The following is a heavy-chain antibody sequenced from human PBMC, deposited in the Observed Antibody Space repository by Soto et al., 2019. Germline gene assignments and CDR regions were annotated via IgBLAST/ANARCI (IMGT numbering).Heavy chain of an antibody. CDR2: IXXSXXX. D-gene: IGHD7-27*01. V-gene: IGHV4-59*12. J-gene: IGHJ4*02. CDR3: ARDQALAPTVWGY. Sequence: SETLSLTCTVSGGSISSYYWSWIRQHPEKGLXWIXXIXXSXXXXXNXXLRSRLTMSLDTSKNQFFLRSTSVTAADTALYYCARDQALAPTVWGYWGQGIQVTVSS. CDR1: GGSISSYY.